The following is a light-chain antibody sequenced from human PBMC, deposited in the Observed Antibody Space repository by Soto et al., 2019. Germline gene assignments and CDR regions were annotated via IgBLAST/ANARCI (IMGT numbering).Light chain of an antibody. CDR2: DVS. Sequence: QSVLTQPASVSGSPGQSITISCTGTSSDVGGYNYVSWYQQHPGKAPKLMIYDVSNRPSGVSNRFSGSKSGNTASLTISGLQAEDEADYDCSSYTSSSTVFGTGTKLTVL. V-gene: IGLV2-14*01. CDR3: SSYTSSSTV. J-gene: IGLJ1*01. CDR1: SSDVGGYNY.